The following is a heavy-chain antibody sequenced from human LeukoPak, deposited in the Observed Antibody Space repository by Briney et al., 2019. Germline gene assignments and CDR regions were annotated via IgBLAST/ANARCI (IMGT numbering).Heavy chain of an antibody. CDR3: AKAVVGSYGLASGAFDI. CDR2: ISGSGGST. Sequence: GGSLRLSCAASGFTFSSYAMSWVRQAPGKGLEWVSAISGSGGSTYYADSVKGRFTISRDNSKNTLYLQMSSLRAEDTAVYYCAKAVVGSYGLASGAFDIWGQGTMVTVSS. CDR1: GFTFSSYA. D-gene: IGHD1-26*01. J-gene: IGHJ3*02. V-gene: IGHV3-23*01.